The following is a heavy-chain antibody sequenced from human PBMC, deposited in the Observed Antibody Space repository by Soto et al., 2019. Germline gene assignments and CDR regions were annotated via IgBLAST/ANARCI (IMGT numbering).Heavy chain of an antibody. V-gene: IGHV1-69*12. CDR3: ARDKDRQQLGGNYYYGIEV. CDR2: IIPIFPTP. J-gene: IGHJ6*02. Sequence: QVQLVQSGAEVKKPGSSVTVSCKASGGTFGNSAISWVRQAPGPGLEWMGGIIPIFPTPYYAPKFQGRFTMTADESTGTASMELTSLRSEDTAVYYCARDKDRQQLGGNYYYGIEVWGQGTTVTVSS. D-gene: IGHD3-3*02. CDR1: GGTFGNSA.